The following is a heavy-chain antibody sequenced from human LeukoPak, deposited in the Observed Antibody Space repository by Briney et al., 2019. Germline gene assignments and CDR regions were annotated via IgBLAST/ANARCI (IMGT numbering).Heavy chain of an antibody. CDR3: VKDDSYYYDSSGRDS. D-gene: IGHD3-22*01. Sequence: GGSLRLSCAASGFTVSSNYMNWVRQAPGKGLEWVSLIYSGSSTYYADSVKGRVTISRDNSKNTLYLQMSSLRAEDTAVYYCVKDDSYYYDSSGRDSWGQGTLVTVSS. V-gene: IGHV3-66*01. CDR2: IYSGSST. J-gene: IGHJ4*02. CDR1: GFTVSSNY.